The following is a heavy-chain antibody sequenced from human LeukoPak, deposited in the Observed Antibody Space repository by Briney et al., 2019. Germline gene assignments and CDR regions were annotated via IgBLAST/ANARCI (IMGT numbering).Heavy chain of an antibody. CDR2: IRWNSGSI. Sequence: GGSLRLSCAASGFTFDDYAMHWVRQAPGKGLEWVSGIRWNSGSIGYADSVKGRFTISRDNAKNSLYLQMNSLRAEDTALYYCAKAHSSSWSSFFDYWGQGTLVTVSS. CDR1: GFTFDDYA. J-gene: IGHJ4*02. CDR3: AKAHSSSWSSFFDY. D-gene: IGHD6-13*01. V-gene: IGHV3-9*01.